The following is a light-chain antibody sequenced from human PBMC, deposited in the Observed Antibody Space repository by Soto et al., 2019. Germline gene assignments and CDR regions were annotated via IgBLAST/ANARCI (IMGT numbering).Light chain of an antibody. CDR3: QQYKEWPPWT. V-gene: IGKV3-15*01. J-gene: IGKJ1*01. CDR1: QSVSSSY. Sequence: EIMLTQSPGTLSLSPGERATLSCRAIQSVSSSYLAWYQQKPGQAPRLLIFGASARATGVPARFSGTGSGTEFTLTISSLQSEDFAVYYCQQYKEWPPWTFGQGTKVDI. CDR2: GAS.